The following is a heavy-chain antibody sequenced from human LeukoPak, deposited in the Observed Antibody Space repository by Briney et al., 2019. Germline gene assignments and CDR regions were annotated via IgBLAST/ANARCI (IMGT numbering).Heavy chain of an antibody. V-gene: IGHV3-7*04. J-gene: IGHJ4*02. D-gene: IGHD2-21*01. Sequence: PGGSLRLSCAASGFTFSSYWMNWARQAPGKGLEWVASINHNGNVNYYVDSVKGRFTISRDNAKNSLYLQMSNLRAEDTAVYYCARGLILDYWGQGTLVTVSS. CDR3: ARGLILDY. CDR1: GFTFSSYW. CDR2: INHNGNVN.